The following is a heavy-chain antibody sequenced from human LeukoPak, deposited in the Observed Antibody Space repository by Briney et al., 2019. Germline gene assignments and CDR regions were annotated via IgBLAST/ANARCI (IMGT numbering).Heavy chain of an antibody. D-gene: IGHD2-2*03. Sequence: GGSLRLSCTTSGFTFGSYSMSWVRQAPGKGLEWVSYISSGGSTIHYADSVKGRFSISRDNAKNSLHLQMNSLRAEDTAVYYCARARGGYCSTAGCYYQDYWGQGTLVTVSS. CDR3: ARARGGYCSTAGCYYQDY. J-gene: IGHJ4*02. CDR2: ISSGGSTI. V-gene: IGHV3-48*01. CDR1: GFTFGSYS.